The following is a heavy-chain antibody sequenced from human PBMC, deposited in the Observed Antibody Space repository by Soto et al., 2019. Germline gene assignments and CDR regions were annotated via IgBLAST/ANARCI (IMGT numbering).Heavy chain of an antibody. D-gene: IGHD3-9*01. J-gene: IGHJ4*02. CDR2: ITGTGNSI. CDR3: AKTPNSRLLNS. CDR1: GFTFRYYA. Sequence: GGSLRLSCAVSGFTFRYYAMSWVRQAPGKGLEWVAGITGTGNSISYSDSVRGRFTISRDNSENTLYLQMNSLRAEDTAVYWCAKTPNSRLLNSWGQGALVTVSS. V-gene: IGHV3-23*01.